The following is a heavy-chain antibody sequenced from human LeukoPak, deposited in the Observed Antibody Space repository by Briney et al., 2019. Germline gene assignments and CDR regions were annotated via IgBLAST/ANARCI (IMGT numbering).Heavy chain of an antibody. CDR2: IITNGGST. V-gene: IGHV3-64*01. CDR3: ARLPGTTNAFDI. D-gene: IGHD1-7*01. J-gene: IGHJ3*02. CDR1: GFTFSSYA. Sequence: PGGSLRLSCAASGFTFSSYAMHWVRQAPGKGLEYVSSIITNGGSTYYANSVKGRFTISSDNSKNTLYLQMGSLRAEDMAVYYCARLPGTTNAFDICGQGAMVTVSS.